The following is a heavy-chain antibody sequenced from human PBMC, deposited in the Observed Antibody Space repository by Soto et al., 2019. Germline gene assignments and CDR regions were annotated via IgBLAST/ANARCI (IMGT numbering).Heavy chain of an antibody. D-gene: IGHD1-26*01. Sequence: SETLSLTCAIYGGSFSDYYWHWIRQSPGKGLEWIGEIHLSGRVNFTPSLKSRATLSMDTSKNQFSLTLTSVTAADTAVYFCARTPTRGASAWLDPWGRGNLVTVSS. CDR1: GGSFSDYY. J-gene: IGHJ5*02. CDR3: ARTPTRGASAWLDP. V-gene: IGHV4-34*01. CDR2: IHLSGRV.